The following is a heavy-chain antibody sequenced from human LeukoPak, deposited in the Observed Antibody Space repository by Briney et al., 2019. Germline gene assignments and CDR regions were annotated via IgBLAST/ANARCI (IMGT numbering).Heavy chain of an antibody. CDR3: ARGMATIFYYFDY. Sequence: GGSLRLSCAASGFTFSSYWMSWVRQAPGKGREWVANIKQDGSEKYYVDSVKGRFTISRDNAKNSLYLQMNSLRAEDTAVYYCARGMATIFYYFDYWGQETLVTVSS. V-gene: IGHV3-7*01. CDR2: IKQDGSEK. D-gene: IGHD5-24*01. CDR1: GFTFSSYW. J-gene: IGHJ4*02.